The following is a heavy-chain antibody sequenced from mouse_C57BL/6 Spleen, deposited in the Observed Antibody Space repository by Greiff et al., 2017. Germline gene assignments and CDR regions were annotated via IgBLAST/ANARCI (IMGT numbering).Heavy chain of an antibody. Sequence: VQLQQPGAELVKPGASVKLSCQASGYTFTSYWMHWVKQRPGRGLEWIGRIDPNSGGTKYNEKFKSKAKLTVDKPSSTAYMQLSSLTSEDSAVYYCAGLHYSNYWYFDVWGTGTTVTVSS. D-gene: IGHD2-5*01. V-gene: IGHV1-72*01. CDR2: IDPNSGGT. CDR3: AGLHYSNYWYFDV. CDR1: GYTFTSYW. J-gene: IGHJ1*03.